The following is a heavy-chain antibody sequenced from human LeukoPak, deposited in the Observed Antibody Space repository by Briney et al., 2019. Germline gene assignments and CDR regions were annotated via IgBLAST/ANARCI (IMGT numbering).Heavy chain of an antibody. CDR1: GGSISSGGYY. CDR2: IYYSGST. D-gene: IGHD4-17*01. J-gene: IGHJ4*02. V-gene: IGHV4-31*03. Sequence: PSQTLSLTCTVSGGSISSGGYYWSWIRQHPGKGLEWIGYIYYSGSTYYNPSLKSRVTISVDTSKNQFSLKLSSVTAADTAVNYCARETSSAPYGDYGGFDYWGQGTLVTVSS. CDR3: ARETSSAPYGDYGGFDY.